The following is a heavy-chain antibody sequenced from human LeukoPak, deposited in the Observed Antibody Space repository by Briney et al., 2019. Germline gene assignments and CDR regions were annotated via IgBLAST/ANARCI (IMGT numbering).Heavy chain of an antibody. D-gene: IGHD2-15*01. CDR2: IYPGDSDT. Sequence: GESLKISCKGSGYSFTSYWIGWVRQMPGKGLEWMGIIYPGDSDTRYSPSFQGQVTISADKSISTAYLQWSSLKASDTTMYYCARHFQELGYCSGGSCYYVDYWGQGTLATVSS. CDR1: GYSFTSYW. J-gene: IGHJ4*02. V-gene: IGHV5-51*01. CDR3: ARHFQELGYCSGGSCYYVDY.